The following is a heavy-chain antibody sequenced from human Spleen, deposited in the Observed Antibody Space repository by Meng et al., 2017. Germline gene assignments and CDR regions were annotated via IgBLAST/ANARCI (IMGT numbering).Heavy chain of an antibody. CDR1: GYTRTSYA. CDR2: IDTKTGSP. CDR3: TRDGYSDCSRTSCFDY. V-gene: IGHV7-4-1*02. J-gene: IGHJ4*02. Sequence: VAVVQSGSVLRKPGASVKVSCKPSGYTRTSYAINWLRQAPGQGLGWMGWIDTKTGSPRYAQGFKGRLVFSSDTSVSTAYLEISGLKADDTAVYYCTRDGYSDCSRTSCFDYWGQGTLVTVAS. D-gene: IGHD2-2*01.